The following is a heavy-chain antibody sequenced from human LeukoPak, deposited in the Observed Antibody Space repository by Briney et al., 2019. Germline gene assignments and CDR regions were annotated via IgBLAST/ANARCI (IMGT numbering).Heavy chain of an antibody. CDR2: ISRSGGIM. CDR3: AELGITMIGGV. D-gene: IGHD3-10*02. J-gene: IGHJ6*04. V-gene: IGHV3-11*04. Sequence: NPGGSLRLSCEASGFTFSDYHMNWIRQAPGKGLEWVSYISRSGGIMYYADSVKGRFTISRDNAKKSSYLQMNSLRAEDTAVYYCAELGITMIGGVWGKGTTVTISS. CDR1: GFTFSDYH.